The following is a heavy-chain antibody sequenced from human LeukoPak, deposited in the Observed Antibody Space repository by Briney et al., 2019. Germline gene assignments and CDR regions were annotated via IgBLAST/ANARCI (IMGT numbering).Heavy chain of an antibody. CDR3: AKGSGYFYYGMDV. J-gene: IGHJ6*02. V-gene: IGHV3-30*18. CDR1: GFTFSSYG. Sequence: GESLRLSCAASGFTFSSYGMHWVRQAPGKGLEWVAVISYDGSNKYYADSVKGRFTISRDNSKNTLYLQMNSLRAEDTAVYYCAKGSGYFYYGMDVWGQGTTVTVSS. CDR2: ISYDGSNK. D-gene: IGHD3-10*01.